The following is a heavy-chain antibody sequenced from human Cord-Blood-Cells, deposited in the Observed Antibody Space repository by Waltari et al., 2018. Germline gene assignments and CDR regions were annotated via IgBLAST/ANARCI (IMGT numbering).Heavy chain of an antibody. D-gene: IGHD2-2*01. CDR3: ARGGCSSTSCYYFDY. J-gene: IGHJ4*02. CDR1: VGSFSGYY. V-gene: IGHV4-34*01. CDR2: INHSGST. Sequence: QVQLQQWGAGLLKPSATLSLTCAVQVGSFSGYYWSWIRQPPGKGLEWIGEINHSGSTNYNPSLKSRVTISVDTSKNQFSLKLSSVTAADTAVYYCARGGCSSTSCYYFDYWGQGTLVTVSS.